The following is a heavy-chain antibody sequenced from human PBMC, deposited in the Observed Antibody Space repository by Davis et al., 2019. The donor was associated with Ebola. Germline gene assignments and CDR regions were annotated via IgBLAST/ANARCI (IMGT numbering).Heavy chain of an antibody. J-gene: IGHJ4*02. D-gene: IGHD6-13*01. CDR2: IYYSGST. CDR3: AREPAFSSSWYADY. Sequence: SETLSLTCTVSGASISSHYWSWIRQPPGKGLEWIGYIYYSGSTNYNPSLKSRVTISADMSKNQFSLKVRSVTAADTAVYYCAREPAFSSSWYADYWGQGTLVTVSS. CDR1: GASISSHY. V-gene: IGHV4-59*11.